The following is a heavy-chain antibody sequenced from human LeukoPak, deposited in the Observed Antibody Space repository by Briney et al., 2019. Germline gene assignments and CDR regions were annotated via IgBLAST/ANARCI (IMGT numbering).Heavy chain of an antibody. D-gene: IGHD5-18*01. Sequence: PGGSLRLSCAASGFTFSSYAMSWVRQDPGKRLEWVSTISGSGGGTYYADSVKGRFTISRDNSKNTLYLQMNSLRAEDTAVYYCAKVPDSYGYVDYWGQGTLVTVSS. V-gene: IGHV3-23*01. CDR1: GFTFSSYA. J-gene: IGHJ4*02. CDR3: AKVPDSYGYVDY. CDR2: ISGSGGGT.